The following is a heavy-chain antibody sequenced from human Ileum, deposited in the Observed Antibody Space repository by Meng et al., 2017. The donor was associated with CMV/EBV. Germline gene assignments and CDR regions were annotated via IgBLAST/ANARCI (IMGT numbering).Heavy chain of an antibody. CDR2: IYLDDDT. CDR3: VHRSYSGQDDY. V-gene: IGHV2-5*02. J-gene: IGHJ4*02. Sequence: ITLKESDPALVQPTHALTLTCTFSGFSFSTSKAGVGWIRLPPGKALEWLALIYLDDDTRYNPSLKTRLTITKDTSKNQVILTMTKMDPADTATYFCVHRSYSGQDDYWGQGALVTVSS. D-gene: IGHD5-12*01. CDR1: GFSFSTSKAG.